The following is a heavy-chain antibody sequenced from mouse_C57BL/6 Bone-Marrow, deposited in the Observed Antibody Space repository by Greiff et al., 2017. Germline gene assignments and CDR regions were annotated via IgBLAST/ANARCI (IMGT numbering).Heavy chain of an antibody. CDR3: TDYGNYGLAY. D-gene: IGHD2-1*01. CDR2: IDPETGGT. Sequence: VQLQQSGAELVRPGASVTLSCKASGYTFTDYEMHWVKQTPVHGLEWIGAIDPETGGTAYNQKFKGKAILTADTSSSTAYMELRSLTSEDSAVYYGTDYGNYGLAYGAQGPLATAS. J-gene: IGHJ3*01. V-gene: IGHV1-15*01. CDR1: GYTFTDYE.